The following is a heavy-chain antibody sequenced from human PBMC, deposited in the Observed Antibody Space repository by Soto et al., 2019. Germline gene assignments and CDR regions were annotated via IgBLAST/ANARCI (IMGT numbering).Heavy chain of an antibody. J-gene: IGHJ1*01. V-gene: IGHV1-3*01. CDR3: ARPLRFLEWLPNSAEYFQH. Sequence: QVQLVQSGAEVKKPGASVKVSCKASGYTFTSYAMHWVRQAPGQRLEWMGWINAGNGNTKYSQKFQGRVTITRDTSASTAYMELSSLRSEDTAVYYCARPLRFLEWLPNSAEYFQHWGQGTLVTVSS. CDR2: INAGNGNT. D-gene: IGHD3-3*01. CDR1: GYTFTSYA.